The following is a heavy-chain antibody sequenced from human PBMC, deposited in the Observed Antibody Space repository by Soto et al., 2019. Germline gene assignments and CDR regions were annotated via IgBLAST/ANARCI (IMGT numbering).Heavy chain of an antibody. D-gene: IGHD6-19*01. CDR1: GFTFSIYG. V-gene: IGHV3-23*01. J-gene: IGHJ4*02. CDR2: LGASGGST. CDR3: AKSGSTSGWYLYDY. Sequence: GGSLRLSCAASGFTFSIYGMNWVRQAPGKGLEWVSALGASGGSTYYADSVKGRFTISRDNSKNTLYLQMNSLRAEDTAVYYCAKSGSTSGWYLYDYWGQGTLVTVSS.